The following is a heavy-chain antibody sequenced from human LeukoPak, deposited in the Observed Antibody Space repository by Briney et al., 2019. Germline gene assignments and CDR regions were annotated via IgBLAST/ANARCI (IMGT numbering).Heavy chain of an antibody. Sequence: GGSLRLSCAASGFTFSSYSMDWVRQAPGKGLEWVSYISSSSSTIHYADSVKGRFTISRDNAKNSLYLQMNSLRAEDTAVYYCARGGGSSSLLSYYYYGMDVWGQGTTVTVSS. CDR2: ISSSSSTI. V-gene: IGHV3-48*01. CDR1: GFTFSSYS. J-gene: IGHJ6*02. CDR3: ARGGGSSSLLSYYYYGMDV. D-gene: IGHD6-19*01.